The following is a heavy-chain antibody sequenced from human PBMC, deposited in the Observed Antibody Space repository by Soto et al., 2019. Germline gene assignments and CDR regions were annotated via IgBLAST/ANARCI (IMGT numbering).Heavy chain of an antibody. CDR1: GYTFTSYG. CDR2: ISGYNGNT. CDR3: ATDPGPRPARFDP. J-gene: IGHJ5*02. V-gene: IGHV1-18*01. Sequence: QIQLVQSGAEVKKPGASVKVSCKASGYTFTSYGISWGRQAPRQGLEWMGWISGYNGNTNYAQKLQGRVNMTTDTSTSTAYMELRSLRSDDTAVYYGATDPGPRPARFDPWGQGTLVTVSS. D-gene: IGHD3-10*01.